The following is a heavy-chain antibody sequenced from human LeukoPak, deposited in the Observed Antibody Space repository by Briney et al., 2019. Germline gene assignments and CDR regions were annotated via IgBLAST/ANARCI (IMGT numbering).Heavy chain of an antibody. CDR1: GYTFTNFG. CDR2: ISAYNGDT. CDR3: GRVDMATTKDY. J-gene: IGHJ4*02. Sequence: ASVKVSCKAFGYTFTNFGITWVRQAPGQGLEWMGRISAYNGDTKYGQNFQGRVTMTTDTSTTTAYMDLRSLSSDDTAVYYCGRVDMATTKDYWGQGTLVTVSS. D-gene: IGHD5-24*01. V-gene: IGHV1-18*01.